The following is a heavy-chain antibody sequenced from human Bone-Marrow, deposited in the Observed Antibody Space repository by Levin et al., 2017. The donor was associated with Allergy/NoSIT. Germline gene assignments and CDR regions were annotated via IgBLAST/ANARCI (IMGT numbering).Heavy chain of an antibody. CDR2: INIGNGNT. CDR1: GYSFTTHS. CDR3: ARESTGDHYGNVFDV. Sequence: PGESLKISCKASGYSFTTHSIHWVRQAPGQRLEWMGWINIGNGNTEYSHKFRGRVTIARDTSGNTSYMDLKSLRSEDTAMYFCARESTGDHYGNVFDVWGQGTMVTVSS. D-gene: IGHD4-17*01. J-gene: IGHJ3*01. V-gene: IGHV1-3*04.